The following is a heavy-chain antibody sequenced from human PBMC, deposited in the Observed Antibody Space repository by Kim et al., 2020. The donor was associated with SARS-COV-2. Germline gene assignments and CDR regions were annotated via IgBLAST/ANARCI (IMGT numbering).Heavy chain of an antibody. D-gene: IGHD3-22*01. CDR3: AKESRYYDSSGYYYGVPFDY. CDR1: GFTFSSYA. J-gene: IGHJ4*02. V-gene: IGHV3-23*01. Sequence: GGSLRLSCAASGFTFSSYAMSWVRQAPGKGLEWVSAISGSGGSTYYADSVKGRFTISRDNSKNTLYLQMNSLRAEDTAVYYCAKESRYYDSSGYYYGVPFDYWGQGTLVTVSS. CDR2: ISGSGGST.